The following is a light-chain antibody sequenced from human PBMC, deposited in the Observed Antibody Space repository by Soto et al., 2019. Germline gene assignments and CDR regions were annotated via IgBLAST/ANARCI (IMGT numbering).Light chain of an antibody. CDR1: SSNIGSNS. V-gene: IGLV1-44*01. J-gene: IGLJ2*01. Sequence: HSVLTQPPSASGTPGQRVTISCSGSSSNIGSNSVNWYQQLPGTAPKLLIYSNNQRPSGVPDRFSGSKSGTSASLAISGLQSEDEADYYCAAWDDSLKGPVFGGGTQLTVL. CDR3: AAWDDSLKGPV. CDR2: SNN.